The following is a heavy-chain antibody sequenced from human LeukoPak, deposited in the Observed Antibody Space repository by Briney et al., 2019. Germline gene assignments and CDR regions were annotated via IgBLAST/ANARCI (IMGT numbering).Heavy chain of an antibody. D-gene: IGHD6-6*01. J-gene: IGHJ4*02. V-gene: IGHV4-34*01. CDR3: ARGRSSSSNGLDH. CDR2: INHSGST. Sequence: SETLSLTCAVYGGSFSGYYWSWIRQPPGKGLEWIGEINHSGSTNYNPSLKSRVTISVDTSKNQFSLKLSSVTAADTAVYYCARGRSSSSNGLDHWGQGTLVTVSS. CDR1: GGSFSGYY.